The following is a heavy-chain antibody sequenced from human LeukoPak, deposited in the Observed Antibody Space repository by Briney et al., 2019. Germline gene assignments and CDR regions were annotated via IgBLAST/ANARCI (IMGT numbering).Heavy chain of an antibody. V-gene: IGHV4-39*07. D-gene: IGHD3-10*01. Sequence: SETLSLTCTVSGGSISSSTYYWGWIRQPPGKGLEWIGTIYYSGSTNYNPSLKSRVTISVDTSKNQFSLKLSSVTAADTAVYYCASTYYYGSRAGGWFDPWGQGTLVTVSS. J-gene: IGHJ5*02. CDR2: IYYSGST. CDR1: GGSISSSTYY. CDR3: ASTYYYGSRAGGWFDP.